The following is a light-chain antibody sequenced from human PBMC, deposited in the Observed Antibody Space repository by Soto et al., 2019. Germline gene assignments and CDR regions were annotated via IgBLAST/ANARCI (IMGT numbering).Light chain of an antibody. CDR3: QQYYSLPLT. CDR2: WAS. Sequence: DIVMTQSPDSLAVSLGERATINCKSSQSVLFTSNNKNYLAWYQQKPGQPPKLLIYWASTRESGVPDRFSGSGSGSDFTHTISSLQADDVAVYYCQQYYSLPLTFGGGTKVEIK. V-gene: IGKV4-1*01. J-gene: IGKJ4*01. CDR1: QSVLFTSNNKNY.